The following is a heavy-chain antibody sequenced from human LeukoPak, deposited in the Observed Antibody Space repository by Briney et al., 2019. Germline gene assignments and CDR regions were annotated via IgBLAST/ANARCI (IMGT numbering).Heavy chain of an antibody. CDR1: GFTFDDYA. D-gene: IGHD3-10*01. CDR3: AKDFWLGAFDI. J-gene: IGHJ3*02. Sequence: GRSLRLSCAASGFTFDDYAMHWVRQAPGKGLEWVSGISWNSGSIGYADSVKGRFAISRDNAKNSLYLQMNSLRAEDMALYYCAKDFWLGAFDIWGQGTMVTVSS. CDR2: ISWNSGSI. V-gene: IGHV3-9*03.